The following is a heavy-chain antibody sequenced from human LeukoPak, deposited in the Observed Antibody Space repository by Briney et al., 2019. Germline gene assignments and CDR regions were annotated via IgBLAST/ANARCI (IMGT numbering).Heavy chain of an antibody. J-gene: IGHJ4*02. V-gene: IGHV3-30*02. CDR1: GFTFSNSW. Sequence: GGSLRLSCAASGFTFSNSWMSWVRQAPGKGLEWVAFIRYDGSNKYYADSVKGRFTISRDNSKNTLYLQMNSLRAEDTAVYYCAKDDYYDTSGYRDWGQGTLVTVSS. D-gene: IGHD3-22*01. CDR3: AKDDYYDTSGYRD. CDR2: IRYDGSNK.